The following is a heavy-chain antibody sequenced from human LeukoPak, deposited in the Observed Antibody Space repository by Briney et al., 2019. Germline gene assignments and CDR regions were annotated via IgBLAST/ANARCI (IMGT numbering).Heavy chain of an antibody. CDR3: AREESIGSYQFLHDY. J-gene: IGHJ4*02. D-gene: IGHD1-26*01. V-gene: IGHV1-18*01. CDR1: GYTFINYG. Sequence: GASEKVSCKASGYTFINYGITWVRQAPGQGLEWMGWISPYNGNTKYLQKLQGRVTMTTDTSTSTAYMEVRSLRSDDTAVYYCAREESIGSYQFLHDYWGQGTLVTVSS. CDR2: ISPYNGNT.